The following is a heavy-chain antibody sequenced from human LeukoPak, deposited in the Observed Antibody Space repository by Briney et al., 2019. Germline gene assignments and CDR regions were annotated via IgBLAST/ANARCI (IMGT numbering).Heavy chain of an antibody. J-gene: IGHJ4*02. Sequence: PGGSLRPSCVGSGIGLSNYAMTWVRQAPGKGLEWVSYISERGGSTTYADSVKGRFTISRDTSLNTLYLQMNNLRAEDTAVYFCAKRGVVIRGILVIGYHQEAYHYDFWGQGVLVTVSS. V-gene: IGHV3-23*01. CDR2: ISERGGST. CDR3: AKRGVVIRGILVIGYHQEAYHYDF. D-gene: IGHD3-10*01. CDR1: GIGLSNYA.